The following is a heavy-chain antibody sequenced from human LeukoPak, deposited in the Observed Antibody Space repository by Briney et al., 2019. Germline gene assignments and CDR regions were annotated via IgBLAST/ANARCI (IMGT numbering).Heavy chain of an antibody. V-gene: IGHV3-66*02. CDR2: IYTGGST. J-gene: IGHJ6*02. Sequence: GVPLRLSCAASGFTVDSKYMSWLRQAPGKGLEWVSLIYTGGSTYYADSVRGRFTISRDNSKNTLYLQMNSLRPEDTAVYYCARGFGKAAANVFGGYTMDVWGQGTTVTVSS. D-gene: IGHD6-13*01. CDR3: ARGFGKAAANVFGGYTMDV. CDR1: GFTVDSKY.